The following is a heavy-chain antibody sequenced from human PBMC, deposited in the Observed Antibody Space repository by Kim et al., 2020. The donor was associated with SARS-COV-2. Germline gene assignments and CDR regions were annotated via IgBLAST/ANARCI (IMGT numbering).Heavy chain of an antibody. V-gene: IGHV3-23*01. D-gene: IGHD4-4*01. CDR3: AKGTALHNYIMDV. Sequence: YAEYVKGRLTIPRDNSINTLYLQLNSLRAEDTAVYYCAKGTALHNYIMDVWGQGTTVTVSS. J-gene: IGHJ6*02.